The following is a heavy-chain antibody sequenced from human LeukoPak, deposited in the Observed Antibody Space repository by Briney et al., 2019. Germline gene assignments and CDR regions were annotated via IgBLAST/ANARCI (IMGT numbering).Heavy chain of an antibody. CDR2: IRSSASNI. Sequence: PGGSLRLSCAASGFIFSDYYMSWIRQAPGKGMEWVSYIRSSASNIYYANSVKRRFTTSRDNAKNSLYLQTNSLRAEDTAIYYCSRNTGELDYWGQGTLVTVSS. CDR1: GFIFSDYY. CDR3: SRNTGELDY. V-gene: IGHV3-11*04. J-gene: IGHJ4*02. D-gene: IGHD7-27*01.